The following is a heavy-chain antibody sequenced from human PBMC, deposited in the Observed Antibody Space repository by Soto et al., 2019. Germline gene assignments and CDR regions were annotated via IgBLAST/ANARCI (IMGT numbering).Heavy chain of an antibody. V-gene: IGHV4-59*12. Sequence: SETLSLTCTVSGGSISSYYWSWIRQPPGKELEWIGYIYYSGSTNYNPSLKSRVTISVDTSKNQFSLKLSSVTAADTAVYYCARGRMTTVTDWYFDLWGRGTLVTVSS. D-gene: IGHD4-17*01. J-gene: IGHJ2*01. CDR1: GGSISSYY. CDR3: ARGRMTTVTDWYFDL. CDR2: IYYSGST.